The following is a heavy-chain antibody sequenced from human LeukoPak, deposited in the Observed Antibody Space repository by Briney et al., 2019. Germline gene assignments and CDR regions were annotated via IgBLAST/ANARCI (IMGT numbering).Heavy chain of an antibody. CDR1: GVSISSSNSY. CDR2: IYYSGNT. V-gene: IGHV4-39*07. D-gene: IGHD4-11*01. J-gene: IGHJ4*02. Sequence: SETLSLTCTVSGVSISSSNSYWGWIRQPPGKGLEWIGSIYYSGNTYYNPSLKSRVTVSVDTSKSHFSLKLSSVTAADTAVYYCARGPSDYTIDYWGQGTLVTVSS. CDR3: ARGPSDYTIDY.